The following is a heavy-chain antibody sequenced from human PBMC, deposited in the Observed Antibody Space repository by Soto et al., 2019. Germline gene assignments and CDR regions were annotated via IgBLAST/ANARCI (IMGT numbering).Heavy chain of an antibody. J-gene: IGHJ5*02. D-gene: IGHD2-2*01. CDR1: GGSFSGYY. Sequence: SETLSLTCAVYGGSFSGYYWSWIRQPPGKGLEWIGEINHSGSTNYNPSLKSRVTISVDTSKNQFSLKLSSVTAADTAVYYCAREHCSSTSCYAGWFDPWGQGTLVTVSS. CDR2: INHSGST. V-gene: IGHV4-34*01. CDR3: AREHCSSTSCYAGWFDP.